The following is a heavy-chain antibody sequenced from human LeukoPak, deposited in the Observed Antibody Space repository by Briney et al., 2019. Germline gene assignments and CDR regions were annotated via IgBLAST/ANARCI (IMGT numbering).Heavy chain of an antibody. J-gene: IGHJ3*02. CDR2: ISSNGGST. D-gene: IGHD6-19*01. CDR3: AKDLLGQWLVRSDAFDI. V-gene: IGHV3-64*01. Sequence: PGGSLRLSCAASGFTFSSYAMHWVRQAPGKGLEYVSSISSNGGSTYYANSVKGRFTISRDNSKNTLYLQMNSLRAEDAAVYYCAKDLLGQWLVRSDAFDIWGQGTMVTVSS. CDR1: GFTFSSYA.